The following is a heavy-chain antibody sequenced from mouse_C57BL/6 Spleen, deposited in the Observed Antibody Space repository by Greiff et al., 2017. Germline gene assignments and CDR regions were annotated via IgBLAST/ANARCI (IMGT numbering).Heavy chain of an antibody. CDR3: ARDGPSITTVVVYYFDY. CDR2: ISDGGSYT. Sequence: EVQRVESGGGLVKPGGSLKLSCAASGFTFSSYAMSWVRQTPEKRLEWVATISDGGSYTYYPDNVKGRFTISRDNAKNNLYLQMSHLKSEDTAMYYCARDGPSITTVVVYYFDYWGQGTTLIVSS. D-gene: IGHD1-1*01. CDR1: GFTFSSYA. V-gene: IGHV5-4*01. J-gene: IGHJ2*01.